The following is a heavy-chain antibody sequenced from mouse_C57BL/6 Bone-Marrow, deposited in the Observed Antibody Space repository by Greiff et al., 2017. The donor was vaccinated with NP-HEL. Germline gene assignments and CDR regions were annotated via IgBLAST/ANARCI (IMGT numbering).Heavy chain of an antibody. V-gene: IGHV1-69*01. Sequence: QVQLQQPGAELVMPGASVKLSCKASGYTFTSYWMHWVKQRPGQGLEWIGEIDPSDSYTNYNQKFKGKATLTVDKSSSTAYMQLISLTSEDSAVFYCSGDYDYPYYPIDYWGQGNCVTLSA. D-gene: IGHD2-4*01. CDR3: SGDYDYPYYPIDY. CDR1: GYTFTSYW. J-gene: IGHJ4*01. CDR2: IDPSDSYT.